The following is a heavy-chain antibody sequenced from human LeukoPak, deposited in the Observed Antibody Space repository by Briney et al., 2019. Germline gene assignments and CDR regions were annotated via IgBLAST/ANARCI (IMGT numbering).Heavy chain of an antibody. CDR2: MYLSGTT. V-gene: IGHV4-4*02. CDR3: AGLVGRYSSGLYYYYFDY. Sequence: SETLSLTCTVSGDSINSLDLWSWVRPPPGKGLEWIGEMYLSGTTHSNPSVKSRVTISIDKSKNQFFLNLSSVTTADTAVYYCAGLVGRYSSGLYYYYFDYWGQGTLVTVSS. CDR1: GDSINSLDL. J-gene: IGHJ4*02. D-gene: IGHD3-22*01.